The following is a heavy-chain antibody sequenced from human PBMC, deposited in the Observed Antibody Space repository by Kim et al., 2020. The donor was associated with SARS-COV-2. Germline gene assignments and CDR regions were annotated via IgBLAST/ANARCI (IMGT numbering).Heavy chain of an antibody. V-gene: IGHV4-39*01. D-gene: IGHD3-22*01. CDR3: ASYDSSSVDY. CDR1: GGSISSSSYY. CDR2: IYYSGST. Sequence: SETLSLTCTVSGGSISSSSYYWGWIRQPPGKGLEWIGSIYYSGSTYYNPSLKSRVTISVDTSKNQFSLKLSSVTAADTAVYYCASYDSSSVDYWGQGTLVTVSS. J-gene: IGHJ4*02.